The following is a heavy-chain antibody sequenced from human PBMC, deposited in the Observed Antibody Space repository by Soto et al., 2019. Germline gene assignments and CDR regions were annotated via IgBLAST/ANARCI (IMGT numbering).Heavy chain of an antibody. CDR1: GFTFNSNS. CDR2: ITSSSTTI. J-gene: IGHJ4*02. D-gene: IGHD2-21*02. V-gene: IGHV3-48*02. Sequence: GGSLGLSCAASGFTFNSNSMNWVRQAPGKGLEWISYITSSSTTIYYADSVKGRFTISSDNAKNSVSLQLNSLSDADTALSYWARGRVGTAFFDYGGQGALVP. CDR3: ARGRVGTAFFDY.